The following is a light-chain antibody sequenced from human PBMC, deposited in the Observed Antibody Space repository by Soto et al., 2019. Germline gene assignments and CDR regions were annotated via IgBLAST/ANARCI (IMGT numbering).Light chain of an antibody. CDR1: QSISTW. J-gene: IGKJ5*01. CDR2: DVS. V-gene: IGKV1-5*01. Sequence: DIQMTQSPSTLSASVGDRVTITCRASQSISTWLAWYQQKPGKAPKLLIYDVSSLESGVPSRFSGSGSGTEFTLTISSLQPDDFATYYCQHCNSYRITFGQGTRLEIK. CDR3: QHCNSYRIT.